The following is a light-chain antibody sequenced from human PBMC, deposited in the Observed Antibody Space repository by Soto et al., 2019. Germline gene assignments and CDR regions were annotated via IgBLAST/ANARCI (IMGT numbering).Light chain of an antibody. J-gene: IGLJ1*01. CDR1: SSDVGSHKY. CDR2: DVS. V-gene: IGLV2-14*03. CDR3: CSYTSSSTPYV. Sequence: QSALTQPASVSGSPGQSITISCTGTSSDVGSHKYVSWFQHHPGKAPKLMIYDVSNRPSGVSNRFSGSKSGNTASLTISGLQAEDEADYYCCSYTSSSTPYVFGTGTKLTVL.